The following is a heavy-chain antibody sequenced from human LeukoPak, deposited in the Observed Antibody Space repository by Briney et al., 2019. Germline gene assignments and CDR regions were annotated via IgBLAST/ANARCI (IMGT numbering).Heavy chain of an antibody. J-gene: IGHJ4*02. CDR3: ARDVGHSNSGSYYNGEFDY. Sequence: SETLSLTCTVSGFSISSGYYWGWIRQPPGKGLQWIGSIYYSGSTYSNPSLRSRVTISVDTSKNQFSLKLSSVTAADTAVYYCARDVGHSNSGSYYNGEFDYWGQGTLVTVSS. V-gene: IGHV4-38-2*02. D-gene: IGHD3-10*01. CDR2: IYYSGST. CDR1: GFSISSGYY.